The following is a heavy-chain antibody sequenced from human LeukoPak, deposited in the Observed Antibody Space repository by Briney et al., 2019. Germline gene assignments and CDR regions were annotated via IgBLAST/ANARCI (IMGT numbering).Heavy chain of an antibody. Sequence: ASVKVSCKASGYTFTGYYMHWVRQAPGQGLEWMGWINPNSGGTNYAQKFQGRVTMTRDTSISTAYMELSRLRSDDTAVYYCARDLGGWYCPDYWGQGTLVTVSS. CDR2: INPNSGGT. D-gene: IGHD6-19*01. CDR1: GYTFTGYY. CDR3: ARDLGGWYCPDY. V-gene: IGHV1-2*02. J-gene: IGHJ4*02.